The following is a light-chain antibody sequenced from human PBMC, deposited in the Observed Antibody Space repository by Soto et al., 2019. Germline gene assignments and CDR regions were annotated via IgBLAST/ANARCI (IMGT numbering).Light chain of an antibody. Sequence: EIVLTQSPATLSLSPGERATLSCRASESVSSYLVWYQQKPGQAPRLLIYDASSRATGIPARFSGSGSGTHFTLTVRILEPEDFAVYYCQQRSNWPFTFGPGTNVEIK. J-gene: IGKJ3*01. CDR2: DAS. CDR1: ESVSSY. CDR3: QQRSNWPFT. V-gene: IGKV3-11*01.